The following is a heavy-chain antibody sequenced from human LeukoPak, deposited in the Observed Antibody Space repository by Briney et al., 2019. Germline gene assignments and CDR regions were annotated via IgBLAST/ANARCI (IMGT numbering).Heavy chain of an antibody. CDR1: GGSFSGYY. J-gene: IGHJ6*03. CDR2: INHSGST. Sequence: PSETLSLTCAVYGGSFSGYYWSGIRQPPGKGLEWIGEINHSGSTNDNPSLKSRLTISVDTYKTQFSLKMSSVTAADTAVYYWARGGRQQLVPYYYYMDVWGQGTTVTVSS. D-gene: IGHD6-13*01. CDR3: ARGGRQQLVPYYYYMDV. V-gene: IGHV4-34*01.